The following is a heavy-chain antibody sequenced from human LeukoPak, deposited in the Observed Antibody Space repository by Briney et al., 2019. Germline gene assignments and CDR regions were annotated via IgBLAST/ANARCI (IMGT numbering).Heavy chain of an antibody. J-gene: IGHJ4*02. V-gene: IGHV3-7*01. CDR3: ASSGSYRFDY. D-gene: IGHD1-26*01. CDR2: IKPDGTEI. CDR1: GFTFNNYW. Sequence: PGGSLRLSCAASGFTFNNYWITWFRQAPGKGLEWVANIKPDGTEIYYVDSVRGRFIVSRDNAENSLYLQMNSLRGEDTAVYYCASSGSYRFDYWGQGTLVTVSS.